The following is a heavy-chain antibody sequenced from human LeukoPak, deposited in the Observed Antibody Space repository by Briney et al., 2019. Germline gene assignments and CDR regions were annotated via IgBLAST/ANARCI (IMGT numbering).Heavy chain of an antibody. V-gene: IGHV6-1*01. CDR1: GDSVSSNSAA. CDR3: ARESQQWLVRSYYYYYFMDV. Sequence: SQTLSLTCAISGDSVSSNSAAWTWIRQSPSRGLERLGRTYYRSKWYTDYAISVKSRITINPDTSNNHFSLHLNSVTPEDTAVYYCARESQQWLVRSYYYYYFMDVWGKGTTVTVSS. CDR2: TYYRSKWYT. D-gene: IGHD6-19*01. J-gene: IGHJ6*03.